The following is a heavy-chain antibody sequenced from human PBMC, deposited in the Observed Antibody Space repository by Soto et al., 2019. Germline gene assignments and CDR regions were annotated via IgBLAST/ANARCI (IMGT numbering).Heavy chain of an antibody. V-gene: IGHV4-59*01. CDR1: GGSISSYY. CDR3: ARAGGWYCSSTSCYAGGWFDY. D-gene: IGHD2-2*01. J-gene: IGHJ4*02. Sequence: QVQLQESGPGLVKPSETLSLTCTVSGGSISSYYWSWIRQPPGKGLEWIGYIYYSGSTNCNPSLKSRITIQVDTSKNQFSLKRSSVTAADTAVYYCARAGGWYCSSTSCYAGGWFDYWGQGTLLTVSS. CDR2: IYYSGST.